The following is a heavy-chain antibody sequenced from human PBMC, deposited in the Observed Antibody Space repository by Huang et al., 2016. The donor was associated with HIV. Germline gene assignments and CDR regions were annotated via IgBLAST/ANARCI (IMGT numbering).Heavy chain of an antibody. J-gene: IGHJ4*02. CDR2: INTKTGKP. D-gene: IGHD3-9*01. Sequence: QVQLVQSGSELRKPGASVKVSCKASGYTFTTSSLICVRQAPGQGLEGMGWINTKTGKPTYAQGFTGRFVFSLDTTVNTAYLQISSLKTDDTAKYFCARYRLTGTFLDSWGQGTQVTVSS. CDR3: ARYRLTGTFLDS. V-gene: IGHV7-4-1*02. CDR1: GYTFTTSS.